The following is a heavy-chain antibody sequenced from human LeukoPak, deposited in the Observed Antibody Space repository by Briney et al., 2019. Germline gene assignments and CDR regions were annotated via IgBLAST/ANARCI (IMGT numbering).Heavy chain of an antibody. V-gene: IGHV1-69*06. CDR2: IIPIFGTA. J-gene: IGHJ4*02. CDR3: ARGPGRLGELSLDPYFDY. Sequence: ASVMVSCTASGGTFSSYAISWVRQAPGQGLEWMGGIIPIFGTANYAQKFQGRVTITADKSTSTAYMELSSLRSEDTAVYYCARGPGRLGELSLDPYFDYWGQGTLVTVSS. CDR1: GGTFSSYA. D-gene: IGHD3-16*02.